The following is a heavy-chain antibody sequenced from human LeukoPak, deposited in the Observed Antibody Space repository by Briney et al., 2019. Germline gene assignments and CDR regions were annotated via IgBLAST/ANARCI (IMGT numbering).Heavy chain of an antibody. J-gene: IGHJ4*02. V-gene: IGHV1-46*01. CDR2: INPSGGST. Sequence: ASVKVSCKASGYTFTSYYMHWVRQAPGQGLEWMGIINPSGGSTSYAQKFQGRVTMTRDTSTSTVYMELSSLRSEDTAVYYCARAQIVATIWRHYFDYWGQGTLVTASS. D-gene: IGHD5-12*01. CDR3: ARAQIVATIWRHYFDY. CDR1: GYTFTSYY.